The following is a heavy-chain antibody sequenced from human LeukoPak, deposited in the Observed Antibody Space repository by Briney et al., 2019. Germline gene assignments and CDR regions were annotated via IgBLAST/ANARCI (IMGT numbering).Heavy chain of an antibody. CDR2: IYYSGST. J-gene: IGHJ4*02. V-gene: IGHV4-59*01. D-gene: IGHD6-13*01. CDR1: GGSINSYY. CDR3: ARVTGYMTEDYFDC. Sequence: SETLSLTCTVSGGSINSYYWSWIRQPPGKGLEWIGYIYYSGSTNYNPSLKSRVTISVDTSKNQFSLRLSSVTAADTAVYYCARVTGYMTEDYFDCWGQGTLITVSS.